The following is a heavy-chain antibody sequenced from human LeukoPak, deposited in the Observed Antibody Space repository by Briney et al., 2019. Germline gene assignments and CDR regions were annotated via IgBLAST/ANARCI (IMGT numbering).Heavy chain of an antibody. CDR1: GLTFSSYA. CDR3: ARSARGYSYGYALWDY. V-gene: IGHV3-30*04. D-gene: IGHD5-18*01. Sequence: GGSLRLSCAASGLTFSSYAMHWVRQAPGKGLEWVAVISYDGSNKYYADSVKGRFTISRDNSKNTLYLQMNSLRAEDTAVYYRARSARGYSYGYALWDYWGQGTLVTVSS. CDR2: ISYDGSNK. J-gene: IGHJ4*02.